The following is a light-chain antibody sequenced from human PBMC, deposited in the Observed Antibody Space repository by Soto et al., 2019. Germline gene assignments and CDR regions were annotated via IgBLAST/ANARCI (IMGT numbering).Light chain of an antibody. CDR3: QQYNNWPQT. V-gene: IGKV3-15*01. CDR2: GPS. CDR1: QSVSSN. Sequence: EIVMTQSPATLSVSPGERATLSCRASQSVSSNLAWYQQKPGQAPRLLIYGPSTRATGIPARFSGSGSRTEFTLTIRTLPSEDFALYYCQQYNNWPQTLRQGTKVDIK. J-gene: IGKJ1*01.